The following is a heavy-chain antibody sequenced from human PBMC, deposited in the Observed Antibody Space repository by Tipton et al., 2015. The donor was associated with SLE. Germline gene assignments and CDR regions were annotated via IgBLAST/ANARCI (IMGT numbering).Heavy chain of an antibody. CDR3: ARPVYCSSTTCSGPFHI. CDR1: GGSIGNNY. V-gene: IGHV4-4*07. Sequence: TLSLTCTVSGGSIGNNYWNWIRQSAGGLEWIGRFYSDGRAALESRLNPFFESRVTMSVDPSKNQVPLRLSSVTAADTAVYYCARPVYCSSTTCSGPFHIWGQGTMVTVSA. D-gene: IGHD2-2*01. CDR2: FYSDGRA. J-gene: IGHJ3*02.